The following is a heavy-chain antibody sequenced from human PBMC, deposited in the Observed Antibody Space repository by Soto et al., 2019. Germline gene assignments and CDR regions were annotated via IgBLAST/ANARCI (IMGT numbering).Heavy chain of an antibody. D-gene: IGHD5-18*01. CDR2: IYHSGST. J-gene: IGHJ4*02. CDR3: VKTRGYSYGYYFDY. Sequence: SETLSLTCAVSGGSISSSNWWSWVRQPPGKGLEWIGEIYHSGSTNYNPSLKSRVTISVDKSKNQFSLKLSSVTAADTAVYYCVKTRGYSYGYYFDYWGQGTLVTVS. CDR1: GGSISSSNW. V-gene: IGHV4-4*02.